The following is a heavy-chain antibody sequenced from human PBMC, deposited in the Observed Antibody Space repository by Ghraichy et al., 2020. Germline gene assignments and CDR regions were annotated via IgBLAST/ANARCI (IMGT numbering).Heavy chain of an antibody. CDR3: ARQGERITMIVVVIGWFDP. CDR1: GGSISSSSYY. CDR2: IYYSGST. D-gene: IGHD3-22*01. V-gene: IGHV4-39*01. J-gene: IGHJ5*02. Sequence: SETLSLTCTVSGGSISSSSYYWGWIRQPPGKGLEWIGSIYYSGSTYYNPSLKSRVTISVDTSKNQFSLKLSSVTAADTAVYYCARQGERITMIVVVIGWFDPWGQGTLVTVSS.